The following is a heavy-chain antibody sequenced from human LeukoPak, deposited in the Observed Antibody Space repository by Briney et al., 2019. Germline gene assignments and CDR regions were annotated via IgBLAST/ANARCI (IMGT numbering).Heavy chain of an antibody. CDR2: ISGSGGNT. D-gene: IGHD5-12*01. V-gene: IGHV3-23*01. CDR3: AKADSSTYNGYAYDY. J-gene: IGHJ4*02. Sequence: PGGSLRLSCAASGFTFSSYAVSWVRQAPGKGLEWVSGISGSGGNTYYADSVKGRFTISRDNSKNTLYLQMNSLRAEDAAVYYCAKADSSTYNGYAYDYWGQGTLVTVSS. CDR1: GFTFSSYA.